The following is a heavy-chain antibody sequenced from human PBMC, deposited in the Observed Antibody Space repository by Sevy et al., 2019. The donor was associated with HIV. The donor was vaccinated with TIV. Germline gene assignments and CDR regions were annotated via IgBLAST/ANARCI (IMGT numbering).Heavy chain of an antibody. J-gene: IGHJ4*02. Sequence: GGSLRLSCAASGFTFSSYWMSWVRQAPGKGLEWVANIKRDGSEKYYVDSVKGRFTISRDNAKNSLYLQMNSLRIEDTAVYYCARRSLTYDFWAACFDYWGQGTLVTVSS. D-gene: IGHD3-3*01. V-gene: IGHV3-7*01. CDR2: IKRDGSEK. CDR1: GFTFSSYW. CDR3: ARRSLTYDFWAACFDY.